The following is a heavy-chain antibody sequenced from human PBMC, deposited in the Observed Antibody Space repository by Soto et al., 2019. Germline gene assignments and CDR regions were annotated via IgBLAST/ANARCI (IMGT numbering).Heavy chain of an antibody. Sequence: PGGSLRLSCAASGFTFSSYAMHWVRQAPGKGLERVAVISYDGSNKYYAVSVKGRFTISRDNSKNTLYLQMNSLRAEDTAVYYCARSLGYCSGGSCYSGYYFDYWGQGTLVTVSS. D-gene: IGHD2-15*01. V-gene: IGHV3-30*01. CDR2: ISYDGSNK. J-gene: IGHJ4*02. CDR1: GFTFSSYA. CDR3: ARSLGYCSGGSCYSGYYFDY.